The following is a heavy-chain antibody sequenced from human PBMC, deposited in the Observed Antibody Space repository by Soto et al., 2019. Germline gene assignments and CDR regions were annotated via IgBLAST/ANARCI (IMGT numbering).Heavy chain of an antibody. V-gene: IGHV4-59*08. J-gene: IGHJ4*02. CDR1: GGSISSYY. D-gene: IGHD2-21*01. CDR2: IYYSGST. Sequence: SETLSLTCTVSGGSISSYYWSWIRQPPGKGLEWIGYIYYSGSTNYNPSLKSRVTISVDTSKNQFSLKLYSVTAADTAMYYCARQVVNASSPNYDFDYWGQGTLVTVSS. CDR3: ARQVVNASSPNYDFDY.